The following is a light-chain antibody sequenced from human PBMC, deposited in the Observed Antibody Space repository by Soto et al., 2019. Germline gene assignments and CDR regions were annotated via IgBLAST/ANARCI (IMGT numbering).Light chain of an antibody. V-gene: IGLV1-47*01. Sequence: QSVLTQPPSASGTPGQRVTISCSGSSSNIGSNYVYWYQQLPGTAPKLLIYRSDQRPSGVPDRVSASKYGASASLAISGLRSEDEADYYCVAWYGSQSSLMLGGGTKVTVL. CDR3: VAWYGSQSSLM. J-gene: IGLJ3*02. CDR2: RSD. CDR1: SSNIGSNY.